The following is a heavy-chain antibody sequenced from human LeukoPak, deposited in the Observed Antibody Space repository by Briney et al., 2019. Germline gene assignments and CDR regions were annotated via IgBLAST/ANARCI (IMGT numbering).Heavy chain of an antibody. D-gene: IGHD3-22*01. CDR1: GFTFSSYS. Sequence: GGSLRLSCAASGFTFSSYSMNWVRQAPGKGLEWVSYISSSSSTIYYADSVKGRFTISRDNGKNSLYLQMSSLRDEDTAVYYCASHHYNSYWGQGTLVTVTS. J-gene: IGHJ4*02. CDR3: ASHHYNSY. V-gene: IGHV3-48*02. CDR2: ISSSSSTI.